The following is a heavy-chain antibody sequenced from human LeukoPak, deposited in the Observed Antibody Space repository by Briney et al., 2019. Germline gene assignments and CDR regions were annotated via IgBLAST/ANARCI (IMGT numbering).Heavy chain of an antibody. CDR1: GFSVSSSGVA. CDR3: ADLTTSAYYYDY. D-gene: IGHD1-1*01. Sequence: ESGPTLVNPTETLTLTCTCSGFSVSSSGVAVGWIRQPPGKALEWLGHIYWNDDDRYSTSLKSRLTITKDTSENQVVLTMTNMDPVDTATYYCADLTTSAYYYDYWGQGTLVTVSS. CDR2: IYWNDDD. J-gene: IGHJ4*02. V-gene: IGHV2-5*01.